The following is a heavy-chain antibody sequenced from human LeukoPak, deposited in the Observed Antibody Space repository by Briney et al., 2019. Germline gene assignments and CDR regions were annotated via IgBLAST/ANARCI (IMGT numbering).Heavy chain of an antibody. CDR2: INPNSGGT. D-gene: IGHD2-2*01. J-gene: IGHJ5*02. CDR1: GYTFTGYY. Sequence: ASVKVSCKASGYTFTGYYMHWVRQAPGQGLEWMGWINPNSGGTNYAQKVQGRVTMTRDTSISTAYMELSRLRSDDTAVYYCARGGVVVVPAATPNWFDPWGQGTLVTVSS. CDR3: ARGGVVVVPAATPNWFDP. V-gene: IGHV1-2*02.